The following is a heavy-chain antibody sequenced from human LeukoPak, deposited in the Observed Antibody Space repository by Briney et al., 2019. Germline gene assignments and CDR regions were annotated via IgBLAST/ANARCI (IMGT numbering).Heavy chain of an antibody. CDR2: ISAYNGNT. V-gene: IGHV1-18*01. J-gene: IGHJ6*02. Sequence: GASVKVSCKASGYTFTSYGISWVRQAPGQGLEWMGWISAYNGNTNYAQKLQGRVTITTDTSTSTAYMALRCLRSDDTAVYYCARDGGYDILTGYISPGYYYCGMDVWGQGTTVTVSS. CDR3: ARDGGYDILTGYISPGYYYCGMDV. CDR1: GYTFTSYG. D-gene: IGHD3-9*01.